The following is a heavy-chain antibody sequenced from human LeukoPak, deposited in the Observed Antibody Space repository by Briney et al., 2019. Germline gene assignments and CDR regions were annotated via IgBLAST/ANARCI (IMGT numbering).Heavy chain of an antibody. J-gene: IGHJ4*02. CDR3: ARDRGTFGVVDS. D-gene: IGHD3-3*01. CDR2: IGTSSSTI. CDR1: GFSFPSHS. V-gene: IGHV3-48*04. Sequence: GGSLRLPCAASGFSFPSHSFHWVRQSPGKGLEWVAYIGTSSSTIYQAKSVKGRFSISRDNAKNSLFLQMDSLRVEDTAVYYCARDRGTFGVVDSWGQGTLVAVSS.